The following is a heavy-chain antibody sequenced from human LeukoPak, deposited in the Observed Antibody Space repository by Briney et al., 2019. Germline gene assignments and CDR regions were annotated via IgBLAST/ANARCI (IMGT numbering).Heavy chain of an antibody. CDR2: ISSSGDTI. Sequence: GGSLRLSCAASGFTFSNYQMNWVRQAPGKGLEWVSYISSSGDTIYYADSVKGRFTISRDNAKNSLYLQMNSLRAEDTAVYYCARGPVRFGELTFDAWGQGTLVTVSS. V-gene: IGHV3-48*03. J-gene: IGHJ4*02. CDR1: GFTFSNYQ. CDR3: ARGPVRFGELTFDA. D-gene: IGHD3-10*01.